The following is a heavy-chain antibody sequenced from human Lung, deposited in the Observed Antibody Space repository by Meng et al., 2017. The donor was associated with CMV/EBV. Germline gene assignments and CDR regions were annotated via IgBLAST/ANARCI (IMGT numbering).Heavy chain of an antibody. D-gene: IGHD2/OR15-2a*01. J-gene: IGHJ6*04. CDR1: GYTFSNYY. V-gene: IGHV1-8*01. CDR2: MNPNRGNT. Sequence: ASVXVSXKASGYTFSNYYIIWVRQASGQGLEWVGWMNPNRGNTAYAQKFQGRVTMTRDTSTSIAYMELSSLRSGDTAVYYCARGQVQCSTINCHDYRFSGMDVWXKGTXVTVSS. CDR3: ARGQVQCSTINCHDYRFSGMDV.